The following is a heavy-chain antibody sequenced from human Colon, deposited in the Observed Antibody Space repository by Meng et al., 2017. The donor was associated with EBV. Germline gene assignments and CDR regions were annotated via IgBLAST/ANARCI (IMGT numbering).Heavy chain of an antibody. CDR3: ARRPTGIDY. CDR1: GGSLSGAY. V-gene: IGHV4-34*12. Sequence: GQLQQWGAGLLKPAEPLSLTCADKGGSLSGAYWNWIRQPPGKGLEWIGEIIHGGSPSYNPSLKSRVTISIDTSKNQLSLMLSSVTAADTAVYYCARRPTGIDYWGQGTLVTVSS. J-gene: IGHJ4*02. D-gene: IGHD2-8*02. CDR2: IIHGGSP.